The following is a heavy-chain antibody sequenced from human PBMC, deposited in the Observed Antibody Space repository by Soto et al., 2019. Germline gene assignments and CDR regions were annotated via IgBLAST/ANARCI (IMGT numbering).Heavy chain of an antibody. D-gene: IGHD3-16*01. Sequence: EVQLVESGGGLVKPGGSLRLSCAASGFTFSNAWMSWVRQAPGKGLEWVGRIKSKTDGGTTDYAAPVKGRFTISRDDSQNTLYLQTNSLKTEDTAVYYCTTNARVWSYYYGMDVWGQGTTVTVSS. CDR3: TTNARVWSYYYGMDV. CDR2: IKSKTDGGTT. V-gene: IGHV3-15*01. CDR1: GFTFSNAW. J-gene: IGHJ6*02.